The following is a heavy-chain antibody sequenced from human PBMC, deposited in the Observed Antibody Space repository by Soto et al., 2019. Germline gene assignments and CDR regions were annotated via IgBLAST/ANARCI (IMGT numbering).Heavy chain of an antibody. CDR3: ARISCKGGSCYFDFDH. V-gene: IGHV1-46*02. J-gene: IGHJ4*02. Sequence: QVQLVQSGAEVKQPGTSVKVSCRASGYSFKDHYMHWVRQAPGRGLEWVGIINPSGEHTNYAQQFRGRVAMTRDTSTSTAYMELRSLRSEDTAVYFCARISCKGGSCYFDFDHWGQGTLVTVSS. CDR1: GYSFKDHY. D-gene: IGHD2-15*01. CDR2: INPSGEHT.